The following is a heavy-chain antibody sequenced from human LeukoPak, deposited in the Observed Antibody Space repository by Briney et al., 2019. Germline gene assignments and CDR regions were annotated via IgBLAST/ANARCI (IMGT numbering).Heavy chain of an antibody. CDR1: GFTFGNYG. V-gene: IGHV3-7*01. CDR3: ARVRGLIGIFGVVTKQYYFDY. Sequence: GGSLRLSCAASGFTFGNYGMSWVRHAPGKGLEWVANIKQDGSEKYYVDSVKGRFTISRDNAKNSLYLQMNSLRAEDTAVYYCARVRGLIGIFGVVTKQYYFDYWGQGTLVTVSS. D-gene: IGHD3-3*01. J-gene: IGHJ4*02. CDR2: IKQDGSEK.